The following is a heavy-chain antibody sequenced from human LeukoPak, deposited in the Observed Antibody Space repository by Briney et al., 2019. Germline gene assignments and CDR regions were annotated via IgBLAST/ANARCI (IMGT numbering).Heavy chain of an antibody. V-gene: IGHV1-2*02. J-gene: IGHJ4*02. CDR1: GYTFTGHY. Sequence: ASVKAFCKASGYTFTGHYMHWVRQAPGQGLEWMGWINPNSGGTNYAQKYQGMVTMTRDTSISTAYMGLSRLRSDDTAVYYCARGYGGYEFLFDYWGQGTLVTVSS. D-gene: IGHD5-12*01. CDR3: ARGYGGYEFLFDY. CDR2: INPNSGGT.